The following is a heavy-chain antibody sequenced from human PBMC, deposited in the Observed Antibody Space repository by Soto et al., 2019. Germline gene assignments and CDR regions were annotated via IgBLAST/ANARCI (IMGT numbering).Heavy chain of an antibody. J-gene: IGHJ5*01. CDR2: IYFTGNT. CDR1: GGSITSSSHF. Sequence: SETLSLTCTASGGSITSSSHFWGWVRQPPGKGLEWIGTIYFTGNTYYTPSLKSRLTMSIDTSKNEFSLRLNSVTAADTAVYYCAGQISTIAEASYGRSNWFDSWGPGTLVTVSS. D-gene: IGHD3-16*01. V-gene: IGHV4-39*01. CDR3: AGQISTIAEASYGRSNWFDS.